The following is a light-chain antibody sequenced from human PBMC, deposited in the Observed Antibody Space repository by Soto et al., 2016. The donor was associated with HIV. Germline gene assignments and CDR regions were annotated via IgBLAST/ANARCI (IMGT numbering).Light chain of an antibody. V-gene: IGLV3-21*02. CDR3: QVWDKNTDHWA. Sequence: SYELTQPASVSVAPGQTARITCGGDNIESQSVHWYQQKAGQAPVLVVYDDSDRPSGIPERFSGSNSGNTATLAIGRVEAGDEADYHCQVWDKNTDHWAFGGGTKLTVL. CDR1: NIESQS. CDR2: DDS. J-gene: IGLJ3*02.